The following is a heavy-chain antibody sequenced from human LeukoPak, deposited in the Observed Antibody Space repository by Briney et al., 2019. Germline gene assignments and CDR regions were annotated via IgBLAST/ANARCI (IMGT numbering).Heavy chain of an antibody. Sequence: ASVKVSCKVSGYTLTELSMHWVRQAPGKGLEWMGGFDPEDGETIYAQKFQGRVTMTEDTSTDTAYMELSSLRSEDTAVYYCARDSGEPGYSGYGYWVYWGQGTLVTVSS. D-gene: IGHD5-12*01. V-gene: IGHV1-24*01. J-gene: IGHJ4*02. CDR1: GYTLTELS. CDR3: ARDSGEPGYSGYGYWVY. CDR2: FDPEDGET.